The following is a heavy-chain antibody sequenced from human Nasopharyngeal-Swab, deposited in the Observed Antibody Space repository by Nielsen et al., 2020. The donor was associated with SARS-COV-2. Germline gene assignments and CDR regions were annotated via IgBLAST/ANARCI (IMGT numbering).Heavy chain of an antibody. J-gene: IGHJ6*02. D-gene: IGHD5-12*01. CDR2: INSDGSST. CDR3: ARGDDSGCETSYYGMDV. Sequence: GGSLRLSCAASGFTFSSYWMHWVRQAPGQGLVWVSGINSDGSSTSYADSVKGRFTISRDNAKNTLYLQMNSLRAEDTAVYYCARGDDSGCETSYYGMDVWGQGTTVTVSS. V-gene: IGHV3-74*01. CDR1: GFTFSSYW.